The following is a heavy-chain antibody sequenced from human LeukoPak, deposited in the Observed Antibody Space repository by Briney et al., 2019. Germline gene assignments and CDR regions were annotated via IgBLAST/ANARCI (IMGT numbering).Heavy chain of an antibody. Sequence: TPSETLSLTCTVSGGSISGYYWNWVRRPAARGLEWIGRLYSSGDTYYNPSLKSRLTMSVDTSKNQFSLKLRSVTAADTAVYYCARGSSGSTKRYYFDSWGQGALVTVPS. V-gene: IGHV4-4*07. J-gene: IGHJ4*02. D-gene: IGHD6-19*01. CDR1: GGSISGYY. CDR2: LYSSGDT. CDR3: ARGSSGSTKRYYFDS.